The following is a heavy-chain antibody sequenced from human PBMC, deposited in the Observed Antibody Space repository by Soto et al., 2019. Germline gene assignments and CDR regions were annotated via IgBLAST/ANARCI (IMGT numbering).Heavy chain of an antibody. CDR2: IYYSGST. D-gene: IGHD5-18*01. Sequence: QVQLQESGPGLVKPSQTLSLTCTVSGGSFSSGDYYWSWIRQPPGKGLEWIGYIYYSGSTYYNPSLESRVTISVDTSMKQFSLKLSSVTAADTAVYYCARGRRIQLWLGWFDPWGQGTLVTVSS. CDR1: GGSFSSGDYY. CDR3: ARGRRIQLWLGWFDP. V-gene: IGHV4-30-4*01. J-gene: IGHJ5*02.